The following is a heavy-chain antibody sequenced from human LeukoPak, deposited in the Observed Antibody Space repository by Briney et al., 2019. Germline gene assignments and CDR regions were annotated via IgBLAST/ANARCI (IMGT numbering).Heavy chain of an antibody. CDR1: GGTFSSYA. CDR2: ITPMFGTA. J-gene: IGHJ5*02. V-gene: IGHV1-69*13. Sequence: SVKVSCKASGGTFSSYAISWVRQAPGQGPEWMGGITPMFGTAKYAQKFQGRVTITADESTSTAYMELSSLRSEDTAVYYCARSGDYVGSNWFDPWGQGTLVTVSS. CDR3: ARSGDYVGSNWFDP. D-gene: IGHD4-17*01.